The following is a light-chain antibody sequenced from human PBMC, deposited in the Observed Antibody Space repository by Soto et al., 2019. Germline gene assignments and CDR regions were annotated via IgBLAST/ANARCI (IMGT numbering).Light chain of an antibody. Sequence: QSVLTQPASVSGSPGQSITISCTGTSSDVGSYNLVSWYQQHPGKAPQLIIYEGDKRPSGVPNRVSGSKSGNTASLTISGLQAEDEADYYCCSYAGSSVLIFGGGTKLTVL. J-gene: IGLJ2*01. CDR1: SSDVGSYNL. CDR3: CSYAGSSVLI. CDR2: EGD. V-gene: IGLV2-23*01.